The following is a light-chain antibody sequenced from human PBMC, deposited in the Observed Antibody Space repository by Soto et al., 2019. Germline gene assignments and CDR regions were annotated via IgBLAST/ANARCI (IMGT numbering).Light chain of an antibody. J-gene: IGKJ5*01. V-gene: IGKV1-5*01. CDR3: QQSETYPLT. CDR1: QSIGTW. Sequence: IPITQSPPTLSASVGARVTITCRASQSIGTWLAWYQHRPGTAPSLLIYDASTLRSGVPSRFRGIVSGTELTITISSLKADDVETDDCQQSETYPLTFGQGTRLEIK. CDR2: DAS.